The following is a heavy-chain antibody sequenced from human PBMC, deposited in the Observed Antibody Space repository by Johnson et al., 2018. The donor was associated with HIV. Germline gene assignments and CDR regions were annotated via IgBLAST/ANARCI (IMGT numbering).Heavy chain of an antibody. CDR1: GFTFRSYW. CDR2: INDGGSEK. Sequence: VQLVESGGGLVQPGGSLRLSCAASGFTFRSYWMTWFRQTPGKGLEWVANINDGGSEKYYVDTVKGRFTVSRDNAKNSLYLQMNSLRVEDTAVYYCARMAAHVSVFGGQGTMVTVSS. D-gene: IGHD5-24*01. CDR3: ARMAAHVSVF. V-gene: IGHV3-7*01. J-gene: IGHJ3*01.